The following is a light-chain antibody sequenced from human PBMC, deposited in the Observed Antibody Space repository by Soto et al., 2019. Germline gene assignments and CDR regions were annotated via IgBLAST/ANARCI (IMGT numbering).Light chain of an antibody. V-gene: IGKV3-20*01. Sequence: EIVLTQSPGTLSLSPGERATLSCRASQSVSSIYFAWYQQKPGQAPRLLIYGVSSRATGIPDRFSGSGSGTDFTLTISRLEPEDFAVDYCEQYGSSPRTFGQGTKVDIK. CDR3: EQYGSSPRT. CDR2: GVS. J-gene: IGKJ1*01. CDR1: QSVSSIY.